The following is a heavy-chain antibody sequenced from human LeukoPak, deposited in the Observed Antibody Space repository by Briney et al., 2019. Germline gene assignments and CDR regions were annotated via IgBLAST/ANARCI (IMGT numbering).Heavy chain of an antibody. CDR2: VPYSGST. D-gene: IGHD6-13*01. CDR3: AVKIAAAGFY. CDR1: GGSISSGVYY. Sequence: SQTLSLTCSVSGGSISSGVYYWSWIRQHPGKGLEWIGYVPYSGSTFYNPSLKSRVTISLDTTKNQFSLRLTSVTAADTAVYYCAVKIAAAGFYWGQGTLVTVSS. J-gene: IGHJ4*02. V-gene: IGHV4-31*03.